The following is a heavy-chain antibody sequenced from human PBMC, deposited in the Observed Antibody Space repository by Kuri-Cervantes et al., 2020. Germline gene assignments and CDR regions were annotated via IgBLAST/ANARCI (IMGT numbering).Heavy chain of an antibody. CDR2: ISSSSSYI. Sequence: GESLKISCAASGFTFSSYSMNWVRQAPGKGLEWVSSISSSSSYIYYADSVKGRFTISRDNAKNSLYLQMNSLRAADTAVYFCARDRATGYRAGYYGMDVWGQGTTVTVSS. V-gene: IGHV3-21*01. CDR1: GFTFSSYS. J-gene: IGHJ6*02. CDR3: ARDRATGYRAGYYGMDV. D-gene: IGHD3-9*01.